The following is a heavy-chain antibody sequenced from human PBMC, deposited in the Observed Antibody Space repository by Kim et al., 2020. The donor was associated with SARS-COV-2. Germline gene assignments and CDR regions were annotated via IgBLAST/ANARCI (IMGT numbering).Heavy chain of an antibody. CDR1: GFTFINHW. V-gene: IGHV3-74*01. D-gene: IGHD5-12*01. J-gene: IGHJ4*02. CDR2: INTDGYTT. Sequence: GGSLRLSCAASGFTFINHWMHWVRQAPGKGLVWVSRINTDGYTTNYADSVKGRFTISRDNAKNTLYLEMNSLRAEDTAVYYCAKDYRGVAPIDYWGQGTL. CDR3: AKDYRGVAPIDY.